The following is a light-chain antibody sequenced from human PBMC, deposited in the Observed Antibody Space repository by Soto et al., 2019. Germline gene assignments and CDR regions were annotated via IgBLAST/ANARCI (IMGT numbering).Light chain of an antibody. V-gene: IGLV2-23*01. CDR3: CSYAGIRNLV. CDR1: SSDVGSYNL. J-gene: IGLJ2*01. Sequence: QSVLTQPASVSGSPGQSITISCTGTSSDVGSYNLVSWYQQHPGKAPKLMIYEGSKRPSGVSNRFSGSKSGNTASLTISGLHAEDEADYYCCSYAGIRNLVFGGGTKLTVL. CDR2: EGS.